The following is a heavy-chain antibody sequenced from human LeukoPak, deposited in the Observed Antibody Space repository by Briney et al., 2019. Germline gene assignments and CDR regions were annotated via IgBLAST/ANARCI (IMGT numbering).Heavy chain of an antibody. CDR3: ARFHRLPPNAFDI. Sequence: SQTLSLTCTVSGDSISSGSYHRSWIRQPAGKGLEWIGHFYTSGSANYNPSLKSRLTISLDTSKNQFSLNLSSVTAADTAVYYCARFHRLPPNAFDIWGQGTMVTVSS. J-gene: IGHJ3*02. CDR1: GDSISSGSYH. V-gene: IGHV4-61*09. CDR2: FYTSGSA.